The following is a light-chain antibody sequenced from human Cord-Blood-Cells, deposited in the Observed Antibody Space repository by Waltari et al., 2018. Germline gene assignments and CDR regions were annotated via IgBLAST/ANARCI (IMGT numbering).Light chain of an antibody. V-gene: IGLV2-14*01. Sequence: QSALTQPASVSGSPGQSITISCTGTSSDAGGSNSVSWYQQHPGKAPKLMISEVTNLPSGVANRFSGSKSGNTASLTISVLQAEDEADYYCSSYTSSSTLVFGGGTKLTVL. J-gene: IGLJ3*02. CDR2: EVT. CDR3: SSYTSSSTLV. CDR1: SSDAGGSNS.